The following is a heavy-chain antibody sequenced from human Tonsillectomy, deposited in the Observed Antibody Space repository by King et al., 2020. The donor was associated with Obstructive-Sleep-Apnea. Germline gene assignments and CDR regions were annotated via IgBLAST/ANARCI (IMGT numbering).Heavy chain of an antibody. CDR2: ISTYSGNT. CDR1: GYSFTSYG. CDR3: ARVRTAAGAEAFDI. Sequence: VQLVESGAGVKRPGTSVRVSCKASGYSFTSYGYAISWVRQAPGPGLEWMGWISTYSGNTKYAQKIQGRVTMTTDTSTTTAHMELRSLRSDDTAVYYCARVRTAAGAEAFDIWGQGTMLTVSS. V-gene: IGHV1-18*04. D-gene: IGHD2-2*01. J-gene: IGHJ3*02.